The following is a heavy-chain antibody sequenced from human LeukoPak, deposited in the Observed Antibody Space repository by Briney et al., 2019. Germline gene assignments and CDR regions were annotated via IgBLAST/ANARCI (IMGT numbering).Heavy chain of an antibody. J-gene: IGHJ3*02. D-gene: IGHD2-21*01. CDR1: GLTFTTYA. V-gene: IGHV3-23*01. CDR2: ISGSGGST. CDR3: SKGVPRYEGGAWIDAFDI. Sequence: GGSLRLSCAASGLTFTTYAMSWVRQAPGKGLEWVSAISGSGGSTYYADSVKGRYTISRDNSKNTLSLQMNSLRAEDTALYYCSKGVPRYEGGAWIDAFDIWGQGTVVTVSS.